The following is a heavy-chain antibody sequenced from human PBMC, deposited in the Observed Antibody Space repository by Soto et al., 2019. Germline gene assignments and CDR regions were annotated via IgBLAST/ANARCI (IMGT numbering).Heavy chain of an antibody. CDR2: ITPSGGST. CDR1: GYNFTSYY. V-gene: IGHV1-46*03. Sequence: ASVKVSCKASGYNFTSYYKHWVREAPGQGLDWMGIITPSGGSTSYAQKFQGRVTMTRDTSTSTVYMELSSLRSEDTSVYYCAREGTAMVIGDYWGQGTLVTVSS. CDR3: AREGTAMVIGDY. J-gene: IGHJ4*02. D-gene: IGHD5-18*01.